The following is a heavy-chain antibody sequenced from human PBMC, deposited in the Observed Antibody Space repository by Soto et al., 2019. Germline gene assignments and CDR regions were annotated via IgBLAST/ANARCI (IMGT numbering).Heavy chain of an antibody. Sequence: ASVKVSCKASGGTFSSYTISWVRQAPGQGLEWMGRIIPILGIANYAQKFQGRVTITADKSTSTAYMELSSLRSEDTAVYYCATSANYDILTGYSNDYYYMDVWGKGTTVTVSS. CDR2: IIPILGIA. D-gene: IGHD3-9*01. CDR3: ATSANYDILTGYSNDYYYMDV. V-gene: IGHV1-69*02. J-gene: IGHJ6*03. CDR1: GGTFSSYT.